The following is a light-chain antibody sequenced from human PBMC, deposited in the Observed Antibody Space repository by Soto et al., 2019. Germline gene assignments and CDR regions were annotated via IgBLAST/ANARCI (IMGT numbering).Light chain of an antibody. CDR2: DVS. CDR1: SSDVGGYNY. CDR3: SSYTSSSTPLYV. V-gene: IGLV2-14*01. Sequence: QSELTQLASGSRSPGQSITISCTGTSSDVGGYNYVSWYQQHPGKAPKLMIYDVSNRPSGVSNRFSGSKSSNTASLTISGLQAEDEADYYCSSYTSSSTPLYVFGTGTRSPS. J-gene: IGLJ1*01.